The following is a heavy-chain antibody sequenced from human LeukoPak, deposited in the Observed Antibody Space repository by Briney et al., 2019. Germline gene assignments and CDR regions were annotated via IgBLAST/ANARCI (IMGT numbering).Heavy chain of an antibody. CDR3: AVGRYRSRSSCPSNYYNYYMDV. CDR1: GYSFTNYW. D-gene: IGHD2-2*01. V-gene: IGHV5-51*01. CDR2: IYPGDSDT. J-gene: IGHJ6*03. Sequence: GESLKISCKGSGYSFTNYWIGWVRQMPGKGLEWMGIIYPGDSDTRYSPSFQGQVTISADKSITTAYLQWSSLKASDTAMYYCAVGRYRSRSSCPSNYYNYYMDVWGKGTTVTVSS.